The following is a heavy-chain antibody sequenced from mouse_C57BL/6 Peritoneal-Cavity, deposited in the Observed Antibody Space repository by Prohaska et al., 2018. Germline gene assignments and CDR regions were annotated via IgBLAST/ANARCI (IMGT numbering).Heavy chain of an antibody. CDR3: MRYGNNWYFDV. V-gene: IGHV11-2*01. CDR1: GFTFSGFW. Sequence: EVQLLVTGGGLVQPGGSRGLSCEGSGFTFSGFWMSWVRRTLGKTLEWIGDSNFVGIEINYSPSIKDRLTIFSDNDKSTLYLQMSNVRSEDTATYFCMRYGNNWYFDVWGTGTTVTVSS. D-gene: IGHD2-1*01. J-gene: IGHJ1*03. CDR2: SNFVGIEI.